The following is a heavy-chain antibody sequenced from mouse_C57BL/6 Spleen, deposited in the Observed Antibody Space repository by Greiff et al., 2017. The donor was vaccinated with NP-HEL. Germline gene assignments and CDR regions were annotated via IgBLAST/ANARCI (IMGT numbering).Heavy chain of an antibody. J-gene: IGHJ4*01. V-gene: IGHV1-50*01. CDR2: IDPSDSYT. CDR1: GYTFTSYW. D-gene: IGHD3-2*02. CDR3: ARRGSGYVYYAMDY. Sequence: QVQLQQPGAELVKPGASVKLSCKASGYTFTSYWMQWVKQRPGQGLEWIGEIDPSDSYTNYNQKFKGKATLTVDTSSSTAYMQLSSLTSEDSAVYYCARRGSGYVYYAMDYWGQGTSVTVSS.